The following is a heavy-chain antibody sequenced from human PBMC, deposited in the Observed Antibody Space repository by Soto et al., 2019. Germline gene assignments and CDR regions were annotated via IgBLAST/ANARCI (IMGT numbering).Heavy chain of an antibody. CDR1: GGVFSNYA. Sequence: SSGKDSGKASGGVFSNYAMSCVPQTPGQGLEWMGGIIPVFSTAYYAQKFQGRVTITADESTNTAYMELSSLRSEDTAMYYCARGGSGYVWFNEFWGQGSLVTVSS. D-gene: IGHD3-22*01. V-gene: IGHV1-69*13. CDR3: ARGGSGYVWFNEF. J-gene: IGHJ4*02. CDR2: IIPVFSTA.